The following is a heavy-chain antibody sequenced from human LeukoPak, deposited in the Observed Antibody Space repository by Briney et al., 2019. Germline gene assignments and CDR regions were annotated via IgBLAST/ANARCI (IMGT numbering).Heavy chain of an antibody. V-gene: IGHV3-23*01. CDR1: GFTFSNYA. J-gene: IGHJ6*03. CDR3: ANGNRCTSPNCLGYYYFYMDV. D-gene: IGHD2-8*01. Sequence: GGSLRLSCAASGFTFSNYAMNWVRQAPGRGLESVASFSGSGGTTYHADSVKGRFTISRDNSKNTLYLQMNSLRLEDTAVYYCANGNRCTSPNCLGYYYFYMDVWGKGTTVTVSS. CDR2: FSGSGGTT.